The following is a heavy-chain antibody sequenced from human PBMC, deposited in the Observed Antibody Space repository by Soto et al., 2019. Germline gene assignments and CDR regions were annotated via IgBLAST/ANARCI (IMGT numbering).Heavy chain of an antibody. CDR1: GFTFSSYW. D-gene: IGHD3-10*01. CDR3: ARDGFIRLGPYYYYYMDV. J-gene: IGHJ6*03. CDR2: IKQDGSEK. V-gene: IGHV3-7*01. Sequence: GGSLRLSCAASGFTFSSYWMSWVRQAPGKGLEWVANIKQDGSEKYYVDSVKGRFTISRDNAKNSLYLQMNSLRAEDTAVYYCARDGFIRLGPYYYYYMDVWGKGTTVTVSS.